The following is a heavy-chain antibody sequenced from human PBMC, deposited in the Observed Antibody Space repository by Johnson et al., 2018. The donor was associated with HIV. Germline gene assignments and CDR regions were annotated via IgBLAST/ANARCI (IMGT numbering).Heavy chain of an antibody. CDR2: ISYDGSNK. Sequence: QVQLVESGGGLVKPGGSLRLSCAASGFTFSDYYMSWIRQAPGKGLEWVAVISYDGSNKYYADSVKGRFTTSRDNSKNTLYLQMNSLRAEDTAVYYCAKSGFSGSYQGAYDIWGQGTMVTVSS. V-gene: IGHV3-30*18. J-gene: IGHJ3*02. D-gene: IGHD1-26*01. CDR3: AKSGFSGSYQGAYDI. CDR1: GFTFSDYY.